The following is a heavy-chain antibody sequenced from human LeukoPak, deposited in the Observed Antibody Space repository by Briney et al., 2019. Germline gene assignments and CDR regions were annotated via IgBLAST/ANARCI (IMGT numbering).Heavy chain of an antibody. CDR3: ATYSSSWRTYYFDY. CDR2: IYYSGST. V-gene: IGHV4-31*03. D-gene: IGHD6-13*01. CDR1: GGSITSSGYY. Sequence: SETLSLTCTVSGGSITSSGYYWSWIRQHPGEGLEWIGYIYYSGSTYHNPSLKSRVTISIDTSRNQFSLKLSSVTAADTAVYYCATYSSSWRTYYFDYWGQGALVTVSS. J-gene: IGHJ4*02.